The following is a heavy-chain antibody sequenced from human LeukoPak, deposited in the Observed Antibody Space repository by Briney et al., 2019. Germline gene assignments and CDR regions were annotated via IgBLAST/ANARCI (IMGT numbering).Heavy chain of an antibody. CDR2: IIPILGIA. Sequence: SVKVSCKASGGTFSSYAISWVRQAPGQGLEGRGGIIPILGIANYAQKFQGRVTITADKSTSTAYMELSSLRSEDTAVYYCARDRPSPALYYFDYWGQGTLVTVSS. J-gene: IGHJ4*02. CDR1: GGTFSSYA. V-gene: IGHV1-69*10. CDR3: ARDRPSPALYYFDY.